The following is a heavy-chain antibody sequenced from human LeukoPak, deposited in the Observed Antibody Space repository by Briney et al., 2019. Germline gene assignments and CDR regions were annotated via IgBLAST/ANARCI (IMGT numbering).Heavy chain of an antibody. J-gene: IGHJ6*03. CDR1: GGSFSGSY. Sequence: SETLSLTCAVYGGSFSGSYWTWIRQPPGKGLEWIGEFNHSGSTNYNPSLKSRVTISADTSNNQFSLKLKSVTAADTAVYYCARALRQFGYYYYYMDVWGKGTTVTVSS. CDR3: ARALRQFGYYYYYMDV. CDR2: FNHSGST. D-gene: IGHD3-10*01. V-gene: IGHV4-34*01.